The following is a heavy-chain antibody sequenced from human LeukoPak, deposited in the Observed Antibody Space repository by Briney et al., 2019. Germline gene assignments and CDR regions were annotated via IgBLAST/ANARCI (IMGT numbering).Heavy chain of an antibody. J-gene: IGHJ4*02. Sequence: GGSLRLSCAASGFTFSSYAMHWVRQASGKGLEWVAVISYDGSNKYYADSVKGRFTISRDNSKNTLYLQMNSLRAEDTAVYYCARGRGGIYFDYWGQGTLDTVSS. CDR3: ARGRGGIYFDY. CDR2: ISYDGSNK. V-gene: IGHV3-30-3*01. CDR1: GFTFSSYA.